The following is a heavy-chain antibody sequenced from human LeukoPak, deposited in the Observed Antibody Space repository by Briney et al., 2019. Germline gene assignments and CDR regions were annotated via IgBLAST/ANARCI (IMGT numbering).Heavy chain of an antibody. CDR3: ARGRGYCTGVSCDIDY. V-gene: IGHV3-48*04. D-gene: IGHD2-8*02. Sequence: GGSLRLSCAASGFTFNAYSMNWVRQAPGKGLEWVSNIVSRGDTTHYAASVKGRFTISRDNAKNSVFLHLNSLRGDDTAVYYCARGRGYCTGVSCDIDYWGQGTLVTVSS. CDR2: IVSRGDTT. CDR1: GFTFNAYS. J-gene: IGHJ4*02.